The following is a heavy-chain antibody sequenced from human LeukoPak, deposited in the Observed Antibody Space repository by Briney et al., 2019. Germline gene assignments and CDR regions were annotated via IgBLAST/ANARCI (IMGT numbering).Heavy chain of an antibody. CDR2: IYTSGST. CDR3: ASCGGDHTCDY. D-gene: IGHD2-21*01. Sequence: PSQTLSLTCSVSGGSISSGSYYWSWIRQPAGKGLEWIGRIYTSGSTNYNPSLKSRVTISVDTSKNQFSLKLSSVTAADTAVYYCASCGGDHTCDYWGQGTLVTVSS. V-gene: IGHV4-61*02. J-gene: IGHJ4*02. CDR1: GGSISSGSYY.